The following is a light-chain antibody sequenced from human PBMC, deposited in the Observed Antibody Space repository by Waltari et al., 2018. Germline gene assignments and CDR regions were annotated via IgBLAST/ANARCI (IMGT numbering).Light chain of an antibody. J-gene: IGLJ1*01. Sequence: QSALTQSASVSGSPGQSITISCTGTSSDVGGYNYVSWYQQHPDKAPKLMIYEVSNRPSGVSNRFSGSKSGNTASLTISGLQAEDEADYYCSSYTSSSAYVFAYVFGTGTKVTVL. CDR2: EVS. CDR1: SSDVGGYNY. V-gene: IGLV2-14*01. CDR3: SSYTSSSAYVFAYV.